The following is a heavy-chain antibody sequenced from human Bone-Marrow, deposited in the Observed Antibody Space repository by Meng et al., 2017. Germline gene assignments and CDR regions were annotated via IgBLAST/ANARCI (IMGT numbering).Heavy chain of an antibody. D-gene: IGHD6-13*01. CDR1: GGSISSSNW. CDR2: IYHSGNT. Sequence: QVQLQESGPGLVKPSGTLSLTCAVSGGSISSSNWWSWVRQPPGKGLEWSGEIYHSGNTNYNPSLKSRVAMSVDKSKNQFSLRLSSVTAADTAVYYCARARSSSWSFDYWGQGTLVTVSS. J-gene: IGHJ4*02. V-gene: IGHV4-4*02. CDR3: ARARSSSWSFDY.